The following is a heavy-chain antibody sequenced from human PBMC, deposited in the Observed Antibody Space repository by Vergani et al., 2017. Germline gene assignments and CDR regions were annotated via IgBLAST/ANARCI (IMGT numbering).Heavy chain of an antibody. J-gene: IGHJ6*02. Sequence: QVQLQESGPGLVKPSGTLSLTCAVSGGSISSSNWWSWVRQPPGKGLEWIGEIYHSGSTNYNPSLKSRVTISVDKSKNQFSLMLSFVTAADTAVYYCARFLTGTTIYYYYGMDVWGQGTTVTVSS. CDR1: GGSISSSNW. D-gene: IGHD1-20*01. V-gene: IGHV4-4*02. CDR3: ARFLTGTTIYYYYGMDV. CDR2: IYHSGST.